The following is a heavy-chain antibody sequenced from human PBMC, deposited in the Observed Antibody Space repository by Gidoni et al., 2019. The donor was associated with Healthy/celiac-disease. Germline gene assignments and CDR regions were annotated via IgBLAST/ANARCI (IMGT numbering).Heavy chain of an antibody. CDR2: INHRGST. J-gene: IGHJ5*02. CDR3: ARGPRGQWLYRWFDP. D-gene: IGHD6-19*01. CDR1: GGSFSGYY. V-gene: IGHV4-34*01. Sequence: QVQLQQWCAGLLKPSDTLSLTCAVYGGSFSGYYWSGIRQPPGKGLEWIGEINHRGSTNYNPSLKSRVTISVDTSKNQFSLKLSSVTAADTAVYYCARGPRGQWLYRWFDPWGQGTLVTVSS.